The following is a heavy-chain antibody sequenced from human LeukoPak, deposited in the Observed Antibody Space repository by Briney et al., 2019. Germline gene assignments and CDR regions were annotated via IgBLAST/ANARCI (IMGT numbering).Heavy chain of an antibody. CDR3: VRGLFYDSSGPYFDY. Sequence: PSETLSLTCAVYGGSFSGYYWSWIRQPPGKGLEWIGEINHSGSTNYNPSLKSRVTISVDTSKNQFSLKLSSVTAADTAVYYCVRGLFYDSSGPYFDYWGQGTLVTVSS. V-gene: IGHV4-34*01. J-gene: IGHJ4*02. CDR2: INHSGST. CDR1: GGSFSGYY. D-gene: IGHD3-22*01.